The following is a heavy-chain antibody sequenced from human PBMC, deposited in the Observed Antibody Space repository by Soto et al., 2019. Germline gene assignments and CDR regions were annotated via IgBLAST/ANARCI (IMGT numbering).Heavy chain of an antibody. J-gene: IGHJ5*02. CDR1: GGSVNGYY. V-gene: IGHV4-34*01. CDR2: INHTGGT. Sequence: SETLSLTCAVYGGSVNGYYWNWIRQPPGKGLEWIGEINHTGGTHYNPSLKSRVIMSVDTSKNQFSLRLSSATAADTAIYYCATRITVFGLLIPPFDPWGQGTQVTVSS. CDR3: ATRITVFGLLIPPFDP. D-gene: IGHD3-3*01.